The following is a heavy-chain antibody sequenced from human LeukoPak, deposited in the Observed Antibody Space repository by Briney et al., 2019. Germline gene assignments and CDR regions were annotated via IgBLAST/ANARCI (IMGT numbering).Heavy chain of an antibody. D-gene: IGHD3-22*01. Sequence: GRSLRLSCAASGLTFSSYGMHWVRQAPGKGLEWVAVISYDGSNKYYADSVKGRFTISRDNSKNTLYLQMNSLRAEDTAVYYCAKDWHYYDSSGYYYDGYWGQGTLVTVSS. V-gene: IGHV3-30*18. CDR3: AKDWHYYDSSGYYYDGY. J-gene: IGHJ4*02. CDR1: GLTFSSYG. CDR2: ISYDGSNK.